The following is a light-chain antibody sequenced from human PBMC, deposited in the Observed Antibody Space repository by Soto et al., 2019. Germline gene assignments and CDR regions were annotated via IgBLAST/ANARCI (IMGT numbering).Light chain of an antibody. CDR2: EVR. V-gene: IGLV2-14*01. CDR1: SSDVGGYNY. CDR3: TSYTSSSTWV. J-gene: IGLJ3*02. Sequence: QSALTQPASVSGSPGQSINISCTGTSSDVGGYNYVSWYQQHPGKAPKLLIYEVRNRPSGVFNRFSGSKSGNTASLTISGLQAEDEADYYCTSYTSSSTWVFGGGTKLTVL.